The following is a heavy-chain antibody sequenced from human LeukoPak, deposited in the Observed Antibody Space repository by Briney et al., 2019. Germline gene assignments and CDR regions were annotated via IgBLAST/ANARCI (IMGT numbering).Heavy chain of an antibody. CDR3: AKDSGDLTRDTLLPRELYFDF. CDR2: ISGSGEHT. Sequence: GGSLRLSCAASGFTFSTYAMTWARHAPGKGLEWISVISGSGEHTHHADSVKGRFTIARDNSKNTLYLQKNSLSGEDTAVYHRAKDSGDLTRDTLLPRELYFDFWGEGTLGTVSS. J-gene: IGHJ4*02. V-gene: IGHV3-23*01. D-gene: IGHD2/OR15-2a*01. CDR1: GFTFSTYA.